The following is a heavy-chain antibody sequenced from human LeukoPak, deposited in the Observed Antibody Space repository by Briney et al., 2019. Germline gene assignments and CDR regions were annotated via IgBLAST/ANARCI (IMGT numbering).Heavy chain of an antibody. Sequence: PGGSLRLSCAASGFTFSSYAMNWFRQAPGTGLEWVSYISPSSTLIYYADSVKGRFTISRDNAKKSLFLQMNSLRAEDTAVYYCASLASEWELPEVDYWGPGTLVTVSS. V-gene: IGHV3-48*01. CDR3: ASLASEWELPEVDY. CDR1: GFTFSSYA. CDR2: ISPSSTLI. D-gene: IGHD1-26*01. J-gene: IGHJ4*02.